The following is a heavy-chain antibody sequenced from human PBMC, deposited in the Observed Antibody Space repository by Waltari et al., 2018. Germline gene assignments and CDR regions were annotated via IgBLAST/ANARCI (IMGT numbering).Heavy chain of an antibody. CDR2: MNPNSGNT. V-gene: IGHV1-8*01. Sequence: QVQLVQSGAEVKKPGASVKVSCKASGYTFTSYDINWVRQATGQGLEWMGWMNPNSGNTGYAQKFQGRVTMTRNTSISTAYMELSSLRSEDTAVYYCARGREWELLDYYYGMDVWGQGTTVTVSS. CDR1: GYTFTSYD. J-gene: IGHJ6*02. D-gene: IGHD1-26*01. CDR3: ARGREWELLDYYYGMDV.